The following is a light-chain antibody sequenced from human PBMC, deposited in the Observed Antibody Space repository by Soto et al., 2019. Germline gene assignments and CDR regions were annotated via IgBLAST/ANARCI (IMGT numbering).Light chain of an antibody. V-gene: IGKV1-27*01. J-gene: IGKJ1*01. CDR2: AAS. Sequence: DIQMTQSPSSLSASVGDRVTITCRASQVINNYLAWYQQKPGKVPKLLIYAASTLQSGVPFRFSGSGSGTDFTLTISSLHPEDVATYYWQEYNSAPWTFGQGTKVEIK. CDR1: QVINNY. CDR3: QEYNSAPWT.